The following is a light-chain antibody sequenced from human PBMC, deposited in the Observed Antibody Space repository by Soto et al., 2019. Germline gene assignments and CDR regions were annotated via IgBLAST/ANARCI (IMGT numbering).Light chain of an antibody. Sequence: DIQMTQSPSSLSASGGDRVTITCRASQSISNYLNWYQQKPGKAPKLLIYAASSLQSGVPSRFSGSGSGTDFTLTFSSLQPEDFATYYGQQSYSSPRTFGQGTKVQIK. V-gene: IGKV1-39*01. CDR3: QQSYSSPRT. CDR1: QSISNY. CDR2: AAS. J-gene: IGKJ1*01.